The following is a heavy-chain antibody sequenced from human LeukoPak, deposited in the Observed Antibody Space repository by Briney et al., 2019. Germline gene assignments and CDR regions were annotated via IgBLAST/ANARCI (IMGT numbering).Heavy chain of an antibody. D-gene: IGHD6-6*01. CDR3: ARHRYTSSSSYFDF. CDR2: IYSSGST. V-gene: IGHV4-59*08. J-gene: IGHJ4*02. CDR1: GGSISGYY. Sequence: SETLSLTCTVSGGSISGYYWTWTRQPPGKGLEWIGYIYSSGSTNYNPSLKSRVTISVDTSKNQFSLRLSSVTAADTAVYYCARHRYTSSSSYFDFWGQGTLVTVSS.